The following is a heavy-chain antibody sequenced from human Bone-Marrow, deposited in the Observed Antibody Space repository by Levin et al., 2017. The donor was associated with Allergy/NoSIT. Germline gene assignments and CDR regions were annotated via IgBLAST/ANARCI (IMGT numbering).Heavy chain of an antibody. J-gene: IGHJ3*02. D-gene: IGHD5-18*01. CDR2: INPNTGFT. CDR1: GYSFTEYY. CDR3: ARGYSSPSYQSDAFDI. V-gene: IGHV1-2*02. Sequence: GESLKISCKASGYSFTEYYVHWVRQAPGQGLEWMGWINPNTGFTKYAQNFQGRVTMTRDTSISTVYMELTRLRSDDTAVFYCARGYSSPSYQSDAFDIWGQGTMLTVSS.